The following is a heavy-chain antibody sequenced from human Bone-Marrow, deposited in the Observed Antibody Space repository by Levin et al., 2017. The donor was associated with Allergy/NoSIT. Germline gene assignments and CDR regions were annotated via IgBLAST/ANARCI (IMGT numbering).Heavy chain of an antibody. Sequence: GGSLRLSCSASGFTFTSYAMSWVRQAPGKGLEWVSAISGNGDTTYYADSVRGRFTFSRDNSKNTLYLQMNNLRAEDTAVYYCAKELLSETQRNYYYGMDVWGQGTTVTVSS. V-gene: IGHV3-23*01. CDR2: ISGNGDTT. CDR1: GFTFTSYA. D-gene: IGHD6-25*01. CDR3: AKELLSETQRNYYYGMDV. J-gene: IGHJ6*02.